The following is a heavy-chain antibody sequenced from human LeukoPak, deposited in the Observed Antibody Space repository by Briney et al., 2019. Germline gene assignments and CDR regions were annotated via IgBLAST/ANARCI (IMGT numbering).Heavy chain of an antibody. CDR1: GFIFTSYA. Sequence: GGSLRLSCAASGFIFTSYAIHWVCQPPGKGLEWVAIISYDGSDKYFADSVKGRFTISRDNSNNTVSLQMNSLRAEDTAVYYCAREWIQKRSSYYYGMDVWGQGTTVTVSS. CDR2: ISYDGSDK. V-gene: IGHV3-30*04. D-gene: IGHD5-12*01. CDR3: AREWIQKRSSYYYGMDV. J-gene: IGHJ6*02.